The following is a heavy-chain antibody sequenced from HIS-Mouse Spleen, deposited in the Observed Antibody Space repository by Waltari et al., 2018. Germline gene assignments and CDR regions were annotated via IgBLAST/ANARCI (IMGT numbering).Heavy chain of an antibody. CDR1: GLTSTSPA. CDR2: ISYDGSNK. D-gene: IGHD6-13*01. V-gene: IGHV3-30*04. J-gene: IGHJ4*02. CDR3: ARDSYSSSWYFDY. Sequence: QVQLVESGGGVFQPGRSMSLSCAAPGLTSTSPALHWVRRAPAKGLEWVAVISYDGSNKYYADSVKGRFTISRDNSKNTLYLQMNSLRAEDTAVYYCARDSYSSSWYFDYWGQGTLVTVSS.